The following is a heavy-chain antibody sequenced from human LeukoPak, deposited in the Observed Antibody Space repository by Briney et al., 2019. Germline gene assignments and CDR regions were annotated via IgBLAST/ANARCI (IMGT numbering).Heavy chain of an antibody. D-gene: IGHD3-22*01. CDR1: GGTFISYA. CDR2: IIPIFGIA. CDR3: ARSVDYYDSSGYLYFDY. Sequence: ASVKVSCKASGGTFISYAISWVRQAPGQGLEWMGRIIPIFGIANYAQKFQGRVTITADKNTSTAYMELSSLRSEDTAVYYCARSVDYYDSSGYLYFDYWGQGTLVTVSS. V-gene: IGHV1-69*04. J-gene: IGHJ4*02.